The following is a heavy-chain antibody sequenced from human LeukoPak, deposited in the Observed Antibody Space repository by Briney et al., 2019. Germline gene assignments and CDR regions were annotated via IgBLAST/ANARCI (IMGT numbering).Heavy chain of an antibody. CDR1: GYSISSGYY. J-gene: IGHJ6*03. D-gene: IGHD6-6*01. CDR3: ARDFSSSSSVYYYYYYMDV. Sequence: PSETLSLTCAVYGYSISSGYYWGWIRQPPGKGLEWIGNIYHSGSTYYNPSLKSRVTISIDTSKNQFSLRLSSVTAADTAVYYCARDFSSSSSVYYYYYYMDVWGKGTTVTVSS. CDR2: IYHSGST. V-gene: IGHV4-38-2*02.